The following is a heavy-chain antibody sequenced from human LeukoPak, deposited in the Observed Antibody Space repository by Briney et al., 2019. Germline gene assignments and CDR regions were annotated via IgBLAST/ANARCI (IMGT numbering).Heavy chain of an antibody. Sequence: SETLSLTCTVSGGSISSGGYYWSWIRQPPGKGLEWIGYIYHSGSTYYNPSLKSRVTISVDRSKNQFSLKLSSVTAADMAVYYCARDRDCSSTSCYPWYFDLWGRGTLVTVSS. J-gene: IGHJ2*01. D-gene: IGHD2-2*01. CDR1: GGSISSGGYY. V-gene: IGHV4-30-2*01. CDR2: IYHSGST. CDR3: ARDRDCSSTSCYPWYFDL.